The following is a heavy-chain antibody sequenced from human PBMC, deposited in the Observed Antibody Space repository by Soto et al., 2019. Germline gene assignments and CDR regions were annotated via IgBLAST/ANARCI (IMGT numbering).Heavy chain of an antibody. Sequence: ASVKVSCKTSGFMFTSSAVQWVRQARGQRLEWIGWLVVGSGNTNYTQHFQERVTLTRDMSTGTAYMEMRSLRSEDTAVYYCAAVPVLRFWMWLPAYFDYWGQGTLVTVS. D-gene: IGHD3-3*01. CDR1: GFMFTSSA. CDR3: AAVPVLRFWMWLPAYFDY. V-gene: IGHV1-58*01. CDR2: LVVGSGNT. J-gene: IGHJ4*02.